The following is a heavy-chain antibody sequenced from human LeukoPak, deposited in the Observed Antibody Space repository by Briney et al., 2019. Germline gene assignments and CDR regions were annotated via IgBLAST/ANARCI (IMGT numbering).Heavy chain of an antibody. CDR2: ISGSGGST. J-gene: IGHJ2*01. D-gene: IGHD7-27*01. CDR1: GFTFSSYA. V-gene: IGHV3-23*01. Sequence: GGSLSLSCAASGFTFSSYAMSWVRQAPGKGLEWVSGISGSGGSTYYADSVKGRFTISRDNSRDTLYLQMNSLRAEDTAVYYCATGRWGSQPSEFDLWGRGTLVIVSS. CDR3: ATGRWGSQPSEFDL.